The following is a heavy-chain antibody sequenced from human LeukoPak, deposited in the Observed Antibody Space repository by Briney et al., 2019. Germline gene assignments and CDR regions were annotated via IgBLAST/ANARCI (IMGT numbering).Heavy chain of an antibody. J-gene: IGHJ4*02. CDR1: GYSFTSYW. CDR2: IYPGDSDT. D-gene: IGHD6-13*01. Sequence: GEALKISCQGSGYSFTSYWIGWVRQMPGKGLEWMGIIYPGDSDTRYSTSFQGQVTISADRSISTAYLQWSSLKASDTAMYYCATMSGIAAAPNFDYWGQGNLVTVSS. V-gene: IGHV5-51*01. CDR3: ATMSGIAAAPNFDY.